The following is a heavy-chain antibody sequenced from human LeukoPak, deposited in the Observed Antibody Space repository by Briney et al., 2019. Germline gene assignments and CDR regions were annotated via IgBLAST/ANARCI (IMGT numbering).Heavy chain of an antibody. CDR1: RSTFTDYD. D-gene: IGHD2-2*01. Sequence: ASVKVSCRTSRSTFTDYDMHWVRQAPGQGLEWMGRINPNSGGTNYAQNFQGRVTMTRDTSITTAYMELSRLRSDDTAVYYCARGLPTASYYYMDVWGKGTTVTVSS. J-gene: IGHJ6*03. CDR2: INPNSGGT. V-gene: IGHV1-2*06. CDR3: ARGLPTASYYYMDV.